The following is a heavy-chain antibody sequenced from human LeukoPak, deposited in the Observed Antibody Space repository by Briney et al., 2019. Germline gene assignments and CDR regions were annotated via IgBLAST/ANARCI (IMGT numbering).Heavy chain of an antibody. J-gene: IGHJ3*02. Sequence: GASVKVSCKASGYTFTNYGISWVRQAPGQGLEWMGWINPYNGNTNSAQKLQGRVTMTTDTSTSTAYMELRSLRSDDTAVNYCARDAEAAEWFGEEERAFDIWGQGTMVTVSS. D-gene: IGHD3-10*01. CDR1: GYTFTNYG. V-gene: IGHV1-18*01. CDR3: ARDAEAAEWFGEEERAFDI. CDR2: INPYNGNT.